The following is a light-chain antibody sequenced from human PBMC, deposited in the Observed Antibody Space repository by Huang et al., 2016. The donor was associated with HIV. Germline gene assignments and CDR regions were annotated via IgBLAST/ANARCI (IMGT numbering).Light chain of an antibody. Sequence: DIQMTQSPSAMSASVGDRVTITCRASQDISDYLAWFQQKPGKGPKRLIYAASNLQTGVPSRFSGSGSGAEFTLTISSLQPEDLASYDCLQHYTYPWTFGQGTKVEIK. J-gene: IGKJ1*01. CDR2: AAS. CDR1: QDISDY. CDR3: LQHYTYPWT. V-gene: IGKV1-17*03.